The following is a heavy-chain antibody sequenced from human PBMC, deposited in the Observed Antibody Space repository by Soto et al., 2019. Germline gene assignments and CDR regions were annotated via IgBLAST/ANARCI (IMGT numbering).Heavy chain of an antibody. V-gene: IGHV3-23*01. J-gene: IGHJ4*02. D-gene: IGHD6-19*01. CDR3: AKIKFPWEWLALCDY. Sequence: EVQLLESGGGLVQPGGSLRLSCAASGFTFSSYAMSWVRQAPGKGLEWVSAISGSGGSTYYADSVKGRFTISRDNSKNTLYLQMNSLRADDTAVYYCAKIKFPWEWLALCDYRGQGTLVTVSS. CDR2: ISGSGGST. CDR1: GFTFSSYA.